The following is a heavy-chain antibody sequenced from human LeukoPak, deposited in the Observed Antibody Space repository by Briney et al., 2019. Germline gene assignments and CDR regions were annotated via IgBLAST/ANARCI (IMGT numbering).Heavy chain of an antibody. CDR1: GFTFSSYW. CDR3: ARNSDYYDYSPQSV. CDR2: IGHDGSDK. J-gene: IGHJ4*02. V-gene: IGHV3-30*03. Sequence: GGSLRLSCAASGFTFSSYWMHWVRQAPGKGLEWVALIGHDGSDKYYADSVKGRFLISRDNSKNMLFLQMNSLRIEDTALYYCARNSDYYDYSPQSVWGQGTLVTVSS. D-gene: IGHD3-22*01.